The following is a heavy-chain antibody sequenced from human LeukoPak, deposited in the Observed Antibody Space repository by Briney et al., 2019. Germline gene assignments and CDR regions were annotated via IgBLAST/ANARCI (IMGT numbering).Heavy chain of an antibody. D-gene: IGHD1-1*01. J-gene: IGHJ6*03. CDR2: IKQDGSEK. CDR1: GFRFGLYW. V-gene: IGHV3-7*01. CDR3: ARDYHDHYYYYYMDV. Sequence: GGSLRLSCTASGFRFGLYWMSWVRQAPGKGLEWVANIKQDGSEKYYVDSVKGRFTISRDNAKNSLYLQMNSLRAEDTAVYYCARDYHDHYYYYYMDVWGKGTTVTVSS.